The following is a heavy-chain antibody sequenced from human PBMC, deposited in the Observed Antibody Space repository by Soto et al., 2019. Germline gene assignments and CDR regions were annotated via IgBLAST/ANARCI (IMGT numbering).Heavy chain of an antibody. D-gene: IGHD1-1*01. CDR1: GFTFSSHW. CDR3: AKSEGYSFDI. J-gene: IGHJ3*02. Sequence: QLVESGGGLVQPGGSLRLSCAASGFTFSSHWKTWVRQAPGKGLEWVANIRQDGREEHYLDSVKGRFTLSRDNAQNSLYLQMNGLRVEATAVYYCAKSEGYSFDIRGQGTLVTVSS. CDR2: IRQDGREE. V-gene: IGHV3-7*01.